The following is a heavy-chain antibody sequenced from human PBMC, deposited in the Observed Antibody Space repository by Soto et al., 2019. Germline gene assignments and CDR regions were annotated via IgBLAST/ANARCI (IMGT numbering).Heavy chain of an antibody. CDR3: ARWTPTYDCGDYGREDYYGMDV. J-gene: IGHJ6*02. CDR1: GGSISSSNW. Sequence: QVQLQESGPGLVKPSGTLSLTCAVSGGSISSSNWWSWVRQPPGKGLEWIGEIYHSGSTNYNPSPRVRGTISVDKSKNQFSLKLSSVTAADTAVYYCARWTPTYDCGDYGREDYYGMDVWGQGTTVTVSS. CDR2: IYHSGST. D-gene: IGHD4-17*01. V-gene: IGHV4-4*02.